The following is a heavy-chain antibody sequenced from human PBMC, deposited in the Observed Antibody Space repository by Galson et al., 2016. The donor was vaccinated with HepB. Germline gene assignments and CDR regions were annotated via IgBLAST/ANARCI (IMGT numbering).Heavy chain of an antibody. D-gene: IGHD3-22*01. Sequence: SVKVSCKASGGRFSNYGFNWVRQAPGQGLEWMGGIIPMFGTASYAQKFQGRLTINADDSTSTAYMELSTLRSEDTAVYYCARAPIIHYYANTAFYRHFDYWGQGTLITVSS. V-gene: IGHV1-69*13. CDR2: IIPMFGTA. CDR3: ARAPIIHYYANTAFYRHFDY. CDR1: GGRFSNYG. J-gene: IGHJ4*02.